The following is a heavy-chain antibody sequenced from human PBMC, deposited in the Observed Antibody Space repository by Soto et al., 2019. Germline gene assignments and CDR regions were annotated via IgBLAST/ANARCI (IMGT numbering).Heavy chain of an antibody. Sequence: GGSLRLSCAASGFTFSSYGMHWVRQAPSKGLEWVAVISYDGSNKYYADSVKGRFTISRDNSKNTLYLQMNSLRAEDTAVYYCAKEIVEYYYDSSGYFDYWGQGTLVTVYS. V-gene: IGHV3-30*18. CDR1: GFTFSSYG. D-gene: IGHD3-22*01. CDR2: ISYDGSNK. CDR3: AKEIVEYYYDSSGYFDY. J-gene: IGHJ4*02.